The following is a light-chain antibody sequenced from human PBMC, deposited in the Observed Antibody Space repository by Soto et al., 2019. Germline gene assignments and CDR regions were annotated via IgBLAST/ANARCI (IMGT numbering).Light chain of an antibody. Sequence: QSALTQPAYVSGSPGQSITISCTGTSSDVGAYNLVSWYQHHPDKAPKLMISEVSNRPSGVSDRFSGSKSGNTASLTISGLQAEDEADYYCASLTTTNFVFGTGTKVTVL. CDR1: SSDVGAYNL. V-gene: IGLV2-14*01. J-gene: IGLJ1*01. CDR2: EVS. CDR3: ASLTTTNFV.